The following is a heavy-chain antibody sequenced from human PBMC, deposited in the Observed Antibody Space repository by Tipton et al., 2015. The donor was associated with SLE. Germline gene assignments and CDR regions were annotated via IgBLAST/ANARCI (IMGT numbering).Heavy chain of an antibody. CDR3: VKVEGHRWPQLSGGYYFDF. V-gene: IGHV3-53*01. CDR1: GFTVSRSD. CDR2: IYSSGSSHYADSS. Sequence: SLRLSCAASGFTVSRSDVSWVRQAPGRGLEWVSVIYSSGSSHYADSSHYADSVRGRFTISRDNSKNTLSLLMNSLTVDDTAEYYCVKVEGHRWPQLSGGYYFDFWGQGTLVTVSS. D-gene: IGHD3-10*01. J-gene: IGHJ4*02.